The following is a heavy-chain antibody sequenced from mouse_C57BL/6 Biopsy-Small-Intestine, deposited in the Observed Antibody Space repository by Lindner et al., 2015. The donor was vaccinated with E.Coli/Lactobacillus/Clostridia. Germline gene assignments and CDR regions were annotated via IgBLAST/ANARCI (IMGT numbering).Heavy chain of an antibody. CDR3: TRATGSYNDFDS. Sequence: SVKVSCKASGYTFTGYYMNWVRQAPGQGLEWMGWINPNTGSTNYAQKFQGRVTMTRDTSISTAYLELSRLRSDDTALYYCTRATGSYNDFDSWGQGTLVTVSS. CDR1: GYTFTGYY. J-gene: IGHJ4*01. CDR2: INPNTGST. V-gene: IGHV1-26*01. D-gene: IGHD4-1*01.